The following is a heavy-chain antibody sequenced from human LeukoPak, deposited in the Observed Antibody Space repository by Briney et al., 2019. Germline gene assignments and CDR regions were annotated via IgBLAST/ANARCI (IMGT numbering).Heavy chain of an antibody. CDR3: ARSTPDYDILTGYYYPSFYFDY. D-gene: IGHD3-9*01. V-gene: IGHV1-69*05. J-gene: IGHJ4*02. CDR2: IIPIFGTA. CDR1: GGTFSSYA. Sequence: RASVKVSCKASGGTFSSYAISWVRQAPGQGLEWMGGIIPIFGTANYAQKFQGRVTITTDESTSTAYMELSSLRSEDTAVYYCARSTPDYDILTGYYYPSFYFDYWGQGTLVTVSS.